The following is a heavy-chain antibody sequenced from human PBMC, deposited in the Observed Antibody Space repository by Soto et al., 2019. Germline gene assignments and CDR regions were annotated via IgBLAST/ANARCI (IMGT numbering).Heavy chain of an antibody. Sequence: ASVKVSCKASGYTFTGYYMHWVRQAPGQGLEWMGWINPNSGGTNYAQKFQGWVTMTRDTSISTAYMELSRLRSDDTAVYYCARGGLCSSTSCYSLVVFDYWGQGTLVTVSS. CDR1: GYTFTGYY. CDR2: INPNSGGT. D-gene: IGHD2-2*01. J-gene: IGHJ4*02. CDR3: ARGGLCSSTSCYSLVVFDY. V-gene: IGHV1-2*04.